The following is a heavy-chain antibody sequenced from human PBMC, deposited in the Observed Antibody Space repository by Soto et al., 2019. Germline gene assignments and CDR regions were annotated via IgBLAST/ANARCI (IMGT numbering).Heavy chain of an antibody. J-gene: IGHJ4*02. CDR1: GFTFSTYW. CDR3: SRSLDS. Sequence: EVQLMESGGGLVQPGGSLRLSCAASGFTFSTYWMDWVRQTPGKGLEWVANINQDGSEKNYVDSVKGRFTIYRDNAKNSLYLQMSSLTAEHSALYYCSRSLDSWGQGTLVTVSS. CDR2: INQDGSEK. V-gene: IGHV3-7*01.